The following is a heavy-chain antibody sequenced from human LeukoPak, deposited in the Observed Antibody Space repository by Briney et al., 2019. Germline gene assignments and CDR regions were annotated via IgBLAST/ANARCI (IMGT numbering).Heavy chain of an antibody. J-gene: IGHJ4*02. V-gene: IGHV3-23*01. Sequence: GGSLRLSCAASGFTFSSYAMSWVRQAPGKGLEWVSAISGSGGSTYYADSVKGRFTISRDNSKNTLYLQMNSLRAEDTAVYYCARGRDGYNYYFDYWGQGTLVTVSS. CDR2: ISGSGGST. CDR3: ARGRDGYNYYFDY. CDR1: GFTFSSYA. D-gene: IGHD5-24*01.